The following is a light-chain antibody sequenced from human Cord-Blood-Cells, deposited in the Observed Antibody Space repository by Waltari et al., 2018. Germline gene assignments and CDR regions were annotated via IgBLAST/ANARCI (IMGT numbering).Light chain of an antibody. CDR3: AAWDDSLRV. J-gene: IGLJ1*01. V-gene: IGLV1-47*01. CDR1: SSNIGSNY. CDR2: RNN. Sequence: QSVLTQPPSASGTPGQRVTISCSGSSSNIGSNYVYWYQQLPGTAPKLLIYRNNQRPSGVPDRFSGPKSGTSASLAISGLRSEDEADYYCAAWDDSLRVFGTGTKVTVL.